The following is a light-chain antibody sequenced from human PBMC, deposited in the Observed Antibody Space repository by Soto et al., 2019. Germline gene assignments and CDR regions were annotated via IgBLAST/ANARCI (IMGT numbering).Light chain of an antibody. J-gene: IGKJ4*01. CDR2: GSS. Sequence: IVMTQSPATLSVSPGEGVTLSCRASENVGTNLAWYQQKPGQAPRLLIYGSSTRATGIPATFSGSGSGTGFTLTISSLQSEESAIYYCQQYNNWGLSFGGGTNVDIK. CDR1: ENVGTN. V-gene: IGKV3D-15*01. CDR3: QQYNNWGLS.